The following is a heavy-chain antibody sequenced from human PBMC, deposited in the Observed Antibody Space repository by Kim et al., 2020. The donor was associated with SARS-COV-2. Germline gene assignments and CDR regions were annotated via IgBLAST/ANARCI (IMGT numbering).Heavy chain of an antibody. V-gene: IGHV3-30-3*01. Sequence: GGSLRLSCAASGFTFSSYAMHWVRQAPGKGLEWVAVISYDGSNKYYADSVKGGFTISRDNSKNTLYLQMNSLRAEDTAVYYCARGVDIQLWSRYYYYGMDVWVQGTTVTVSS. CDR2: ISYDGSNK. D-gene: IGHD5-18*01. J-gene: IGHJ6*02. CDR3: ARGVDIQLWSRYYYYGMDV. CDR1: GFTFSSYA.